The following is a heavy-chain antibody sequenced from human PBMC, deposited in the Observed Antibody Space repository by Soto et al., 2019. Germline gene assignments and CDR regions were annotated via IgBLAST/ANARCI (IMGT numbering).Heavy chain of an antibody. Sequence: ASVKVSCKASGYTFNGYYMHWVRQAPGQGLEWMGWINPNSGGTNYAQKFQGWVTMTRDTSISTAYMELSRLRSDDTAVYYCARNGVVPAANEYYMDVWGKGTTVTVSS. D-gene: IGHD2-2*01. J-gene: IGHJ6*03. CDR3: ARNGVVPAANEYYMDV. CDR1: GYTFNGYY. V-gene: IGHV1-2*04. CDR2: INPNSGGT.